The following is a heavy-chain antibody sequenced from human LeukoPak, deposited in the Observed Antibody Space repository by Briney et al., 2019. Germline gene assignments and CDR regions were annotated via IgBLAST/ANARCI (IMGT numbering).Heavy chain of an antibody. CDR1: GFTFSSHA. CDR3: AKHSTSSEAPEFDP. Sequence: GGSLRLSCAASGFTFSSHAMSWVRQAPGKGLEWVSAISGSGGSTYYADSVKGRFTISRDNSKNTLYLQMNSLRAEDTAVYYCAKHSTSSEAPEFDPWGQRTLVTVSS. D-gene: IGHD6-6*01. J-gene: IGHJ5*02. V-gene: IGHV3-23*01. CDR2: ISGSGGST.